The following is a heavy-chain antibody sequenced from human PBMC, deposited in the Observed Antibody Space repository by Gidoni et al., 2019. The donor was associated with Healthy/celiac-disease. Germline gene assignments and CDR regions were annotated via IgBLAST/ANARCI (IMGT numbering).Heavy chain of an antibody. CDR1: GGTFSSYA. CDR3: ARDKAAAGTYYYGMDV. D-gene: IGHD6-13*01. CDR2: IIPILGTA. Sequence: QVQLVQSGAAVKKPGSSVKVSCKASGGTFSSYAISWVRQAPGQGLEWMGGIIPILGTANYAQKFQGRVTITADESTSTAYMELSSLRSEDTAVYYCARDKAAAGTYYYGMDVWGQGTTVTVSS. J-gene: IGHJ6*02. V-gene: IGHV1-69*01.